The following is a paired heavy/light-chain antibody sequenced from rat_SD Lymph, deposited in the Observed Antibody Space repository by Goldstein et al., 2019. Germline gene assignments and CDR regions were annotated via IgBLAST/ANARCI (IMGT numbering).Light chain of an antibody. J-gene: IGKJ5*01. Sequence: DIQMTQSPPVLSASVGDRVTLSCKASQNINKNLDWYQQKHGEAPKLLIYYTNNLQTGIPSRFSGSGSGTDYTLTISSLQPEDVATYYCYQYNSGPLTFGSGTKLEIK. CDR3: YQYNSGPLT. V-gene: IGKV15S2*01. CDR2: YTN. CDR1: QNINKN.
Heavy chain of an antibody. Sequence: VQLVESGGGLVQPGKSLKLSCSASGFTFSSYGMHWIRQAPGKGLDWVAYISSSSGTVYADAVKGRFTISRDNAKNTLYLQLNSLKSEDTAIYYCARFPYWGQGVMVTVSS. CDR2: ISSSSGT. CDR1: GFTFSSYG. V-gene: IGHV5-62*01. CDR3: ARFPY. J-gene: IGHJ2*01.